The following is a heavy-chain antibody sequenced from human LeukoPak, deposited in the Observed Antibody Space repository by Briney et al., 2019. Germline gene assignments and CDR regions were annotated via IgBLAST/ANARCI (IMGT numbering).Heavy chain of an antibody. J-gene: IGHJ6*03. CDR3: SRDHPPEGMMTFGGDIPKNYDYYMDV. V-gene: IGHV3-53*01. D-gene: IGHD3-16*02. Sequence: GGSLRLSCAASGISVSRSSMNWVRQTPGKGLQWVSTLYSGGGTYYTDSVKGRFTIPRDSSKNTVYLQMNSLRVEDTAVYYCSRDHPPEGMMTFGGDIPKNYDYYMDVWGKGTTVIVS. CDR1: GISVSRSS. CDR2: LYSGGGT.